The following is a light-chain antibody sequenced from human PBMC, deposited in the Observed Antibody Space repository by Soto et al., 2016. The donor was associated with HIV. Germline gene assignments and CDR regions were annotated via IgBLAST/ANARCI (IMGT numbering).Light chain of an antibody. J-gene: IGKJ1*01. CDR1: QSISSY. Sequence: DIQMTQSPSSLSPSVGDRVTITCRASQSISSYLNWYQQKPGKAPKLLIYGASTLQSGVPSRFRGSGSGTDFTLTISSLQPEDFATYYCQQSYSSPRAFGQGTKVDIK. CDR2: GAS. V-gene: IGKV1-39*01. CDR3: QQSYSSPRA.